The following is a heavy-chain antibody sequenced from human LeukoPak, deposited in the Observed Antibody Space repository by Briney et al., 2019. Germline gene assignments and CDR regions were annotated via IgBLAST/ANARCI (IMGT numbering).Heavy chain of an antibody. D-gene: IGHD6-13*01. Sequence: GGSLRLSCTASGFTFGDYAMSWVRQAPGKGLEWVGFIRSKAYGGTTEYAASVKGRFTISRDDSKSIAYLQMNSLKTEDTAVYYCTRADVDSSSRYRGGVIDYWGQGTLVTVSS. CDR1: GFTFGDYA. CDR3: TRADVDSSSRYRGGVIDY. V-gene: IGHV3-49*04. J-gene: IGHJ4*02. CDR2: IRSKAYGGTT.